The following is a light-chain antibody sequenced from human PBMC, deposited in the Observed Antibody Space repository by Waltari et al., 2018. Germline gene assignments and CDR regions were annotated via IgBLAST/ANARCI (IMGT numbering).Light chain of an antibody. CDR3: AAWDDSLNGWV. V-gene: IGLV1-44*01. J-gene: IGLJ3*02. Sequence: QSVLTQSPSASGTPGQRVTISCSGSSPNIGRNTVNWYKQVPGTAPKLLISTNNQRPSGVPDRFSGSKSGTSASLAISGLQSEDEADYFCAAWDDSLNGWVFGGGTKLSVL. CDR1: SPNIGRNT. CDR2: TNN.